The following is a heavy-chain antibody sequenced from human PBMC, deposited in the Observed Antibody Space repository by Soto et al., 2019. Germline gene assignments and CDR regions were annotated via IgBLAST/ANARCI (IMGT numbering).Heavy chain of an antibody. CDR1: GGSITSFF. V-gene: IGHV4-59*01. Sequence: SETLSLTCTVSGGSITSFFWSWIRQPPGKGLEWIAYISSSGSTKYNPSLKSRVTISLDTSKNQFSLRSVSVTAADTAVYYCARLAPRDGDPKTVRAFDIWGQGTMVTVSS. D-gene: IGHD1-1*01. J-gene: IGHJ3*02. CDR2: ISSSGST. CDR3: ARLAPRDGDPKTVRAFDI.